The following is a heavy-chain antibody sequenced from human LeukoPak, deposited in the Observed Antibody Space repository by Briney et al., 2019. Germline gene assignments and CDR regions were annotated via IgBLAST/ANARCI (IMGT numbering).Heavy chain of an antibody. CDR1: GYTFTGYY. CDR2: INPNSGGT. V-gene: IGHV1-2*02. J-gene: IGHJ4*02. D-gene: IGHD3-22*01. Sequence: GASVKVSCKASGYTFTGYYMHWVRQAPGQGLEWMGWINPNSGGTNYAQKFQGRVTMTRDTSISTAYMELSRLRFDDTAVYYCARETYDSSGSVDYWGQGTLVTVSS. CDR3: ARETYDSSGSVDY.